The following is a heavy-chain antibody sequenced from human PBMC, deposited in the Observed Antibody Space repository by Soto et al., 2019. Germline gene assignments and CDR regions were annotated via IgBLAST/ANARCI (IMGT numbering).Heavy chain of an antibody. CDR1: GFIFENAW. CDR3: XXFWAEGSXRSRHVDY. J-gene: IGHJ4*02. D-gene: IGHD3-16*02. V-gene: IGHV3-15*07. CDR2: VKSRHDGGTT. Sequence: EVRLVXSGGGLVKPGGXVRLSCVASGFIFENAWMHWVRQAPGKGLEWLGRVKSRHDGGTTDYAAPVXGRXXXXXXDSXXXXXXXXXXXXXXXXXXXFXXXFWAEGSXRSRHVDYWGQGTLXXVSS.